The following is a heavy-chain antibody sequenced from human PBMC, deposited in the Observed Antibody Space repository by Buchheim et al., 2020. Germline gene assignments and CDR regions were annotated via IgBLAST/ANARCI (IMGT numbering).Heavy chain of an antibody. CDR3: AKARGAAAASSFDY. D-gene: IGHD2-15*01. J-gene: IGHJ4*02. CDR1: GGSFRSSGSF. Sequence: QVQLQESGSRLVKPSNTLSLTCTVSGGSFRSSGSFWAWIRQTPGKGLVWIGSTFYGGDTYYKPSLNSRVTISVDSYRKRLSLSLNSATAADTAVYYCAKARGAAAASSFDYWGQG. V-gene: IGHV4-39*07. CDR2: TFYGGDT.